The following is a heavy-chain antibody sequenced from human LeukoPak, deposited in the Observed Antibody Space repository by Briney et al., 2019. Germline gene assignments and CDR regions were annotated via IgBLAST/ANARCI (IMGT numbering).Heavy chain of an antibody. Sequence: SETLSLTCTVSGGSISSTSYYWGWIRQPPGKGLEWIGSIYYSWDTYYNPSLKSRVTISVDTSKNQFSLKLSSVTAADTAVYYCARDRSSYAKGHYDYWGQGTLVTVSS. CDR3: ARDRSSYAKGHYDY. D-gene: IGHD6-6*01. CDR2: IYYSWDT. V-gene: IGHV4-39*02. J-gene: IGHJ4*01. CDR1: GGSISSTSYY.